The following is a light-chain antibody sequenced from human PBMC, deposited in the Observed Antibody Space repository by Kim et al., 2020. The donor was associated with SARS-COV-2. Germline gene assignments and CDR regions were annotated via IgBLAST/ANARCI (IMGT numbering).Light chain of an antibody. V-gene: IGKV1-39*01. J-gene: IGKJ2*01. CDR3: QQSYSTPVT. Sequence: DIQMTQSPSSLSASVGDRVTITCRASQSISSYLNWYQQKPGKAPKLLIYAASSLQSGVPSRFSGSGSGTDFTLTISSLQPEDFATHYCQQSYSTPVTFGQETELEIK. CDR2: AAS. CDR1: QSISSY.